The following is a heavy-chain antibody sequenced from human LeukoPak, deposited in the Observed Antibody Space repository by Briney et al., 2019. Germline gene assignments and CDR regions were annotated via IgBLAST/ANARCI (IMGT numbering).Heavy chain of an antibody. CDR2: IGGSGGSR. CDR3: AKANDIVVVPAAPLNWFDP. Sequence: GGSLRLSCAASGITFSSYAMNWVRQAPGKGLEWVSTIGGSGGSRYYADSVKGRFTISRDNSKNTLYLQMNSLRAEDTAVYYCAKANDIVVVPAAPLNWFDPWGQGTLVTVSS. CDR1: GITFSSYA. J-gene: IGHJ5*02. V-gene: IGHV3-23*01. D-gene: IGHD2-2*01.